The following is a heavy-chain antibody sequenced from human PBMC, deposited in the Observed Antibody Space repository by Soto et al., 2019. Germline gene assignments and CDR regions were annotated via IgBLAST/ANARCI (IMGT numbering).Heavy chain of an antibody. CDR1: GGSISSYY. J-gene: IGHJ2*01. CDR3: ARQTKGRYFDL. CDR2: IYYSGST. Sequence: PSETLSLTCTVYGGSISSYYWGWIRQPPGQGLEWIGYIYYSGSTNYNPSLKRRVTISVDTSKNQFSLKLSSVTAADTAVYYCARQTKGRYFDLWGRGTLVTVS. V-gene: IGHV4-59*08.